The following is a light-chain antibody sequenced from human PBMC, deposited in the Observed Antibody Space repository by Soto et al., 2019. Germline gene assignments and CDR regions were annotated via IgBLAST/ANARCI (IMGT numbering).Light chain of an antibody. Sequence: EIVLTQSPANLSLSPGERATLSCRASQSVSLHLAWYQQKPGQAPRLLIYDASNRATGVPGRFTGSGSGADFTLTISSLKPEEVAIYYCQQRRDWPLTFGGGTKVDIK. CDR1: QSVSLH. CDR2: DAS. CDR3: QQRRDWPLT. J-gene: IGKJ4*01. V-gene: IGKV3-11*01.